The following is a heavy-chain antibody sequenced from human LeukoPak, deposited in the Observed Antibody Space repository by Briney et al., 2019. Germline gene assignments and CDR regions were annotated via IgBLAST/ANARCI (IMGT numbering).Heavy chain of an antibody. V-gene: IGHV1-18*01. CDR2: ISAYNGNT. D-gene: IGHD4-23*01. J-gene: IGHJ4*02. CDR3: ARDTGVLSDDFEGDY. Sequence: GASVKVSCKASGYTFTSYGISWVRQAPGQGLEWMGWISAYNGNTNYAQKLQGRVTMTTDTSTSTAYMELRSLRSDDTAVYYCARDTGVLSDDFEGDYWGQGTLVTVSS. CDR1: GYTFTSYG.